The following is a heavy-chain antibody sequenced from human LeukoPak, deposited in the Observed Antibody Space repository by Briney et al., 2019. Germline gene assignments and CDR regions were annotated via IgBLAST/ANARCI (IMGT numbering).Heavy chain of an antibody. V-gene: IGHV3-66*01. J-gene: IGHJ3*02. CDR1: GFTVSSKY. CDR2: IYSGGST. CDR3: AREDDGGDAFDI. Sequence: GGSLRLSCAASGFTVSSKYMSWVRQAPGKGLEWVSVIYSGGSTYYADSVKGRFTLSRDNSKNTLYLQMNSLRAEDTAVYYCAREDDGGDAFDIRGQGTMVTVSS. D-gene: IGHD4-23*01.